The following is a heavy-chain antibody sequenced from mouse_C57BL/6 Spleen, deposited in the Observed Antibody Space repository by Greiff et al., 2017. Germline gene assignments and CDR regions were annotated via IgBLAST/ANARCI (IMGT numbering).Heavy chain of an antibody. CDR3: ARDLLTGFAY. D-gene: IGHD4-1*01. CDR2: ISYDGSN. V-gene: IGHV3-6*01. CDR1: GYSITSGYY. J-gene: IGHJ3*01. Sequence: EVQLQQSGPGLVKPSQSLSLTCSVTGYSITSGYYWNWIRQFPGNKLEWMGYISYDGSNNYNPSLKNRISITLDTSRNQFFLKLNSVTTEDTATYYCARDLLTGFAYWGQGTLVTVSA.